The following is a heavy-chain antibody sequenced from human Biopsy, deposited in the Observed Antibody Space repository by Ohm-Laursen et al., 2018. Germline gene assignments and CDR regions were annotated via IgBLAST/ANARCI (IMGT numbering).Heavy chain of an antibody. Sequence: GASVKVSCKASGYTFTDSYMHWVRQAPGQGLEWMGWINPNSGGTNYAQKFQGRVTMTRDTSISTAYMELNRPRSDDTAVYYCARGGLNYWYFDLWGRGTLVTVSS. CDR1: GYTFTDSY. J-gene: IGHJ2*01. D-gene: IGHD1-26*01. CDR3: ARGGLNYWYFDL. V-gene: IGHV1-2*02. CDR2: INPNSGGT.